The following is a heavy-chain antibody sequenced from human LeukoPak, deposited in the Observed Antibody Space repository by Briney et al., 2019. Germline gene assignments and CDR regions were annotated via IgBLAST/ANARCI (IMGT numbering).Heavy chain of an antibody. Sequence: PGGSLRLSCAASGFTFSSYAMSWVRQAPGKGLEWVSGISGSGGSTYYADSVKGRFTISRDNSKNTLYLQMNSLRAEDTAVYYCGTGFLEWSALYYYYGMDVWGQGTTVTVSS. CDR2: ISGSGGST. CDR3: GTGFLEWSALYYYYGMDV. V-gene: IGHV3-23*01. CDR1: GFTFSSYA. D-gene: IGHD3-3*01. J-gene: IGHJ6*02.